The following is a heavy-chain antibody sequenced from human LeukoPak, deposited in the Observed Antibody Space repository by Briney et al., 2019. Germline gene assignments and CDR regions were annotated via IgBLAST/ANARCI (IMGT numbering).Heavy chain of an antibody. V-gene: IGHV4-34*01. Sequence: SETLSLTCAVYGGSFSGYYWSWIRQPPGKGLEWIGEINHSGSTNYNPSLKSRVTISVDTSKNQFSLKLSSVTAADTAVYYCARGVYDSSGYLYYFDYWGQGTLVAVSS. CDR3: ARGVYDSSGYLYYFDY. D-gene: IGHD3-22*01. CDR2: INHSGST. CDR1: GGSFSGYY. J-gene: IGHJ4*02.